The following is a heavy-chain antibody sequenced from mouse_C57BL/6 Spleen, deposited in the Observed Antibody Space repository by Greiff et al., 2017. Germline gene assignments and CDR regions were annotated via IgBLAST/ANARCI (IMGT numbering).Heavy chain of an antibody. CDR3: ARRGNFGNYFDY. V-gene: IGHV1-39*01. CDR1: GYSFTDYN. CDR2: INPNYGTT. J-gene: IGHJ2*01. Sequence: EVKLMESGPELVKPGASVKISCKASGYSFTDYNMNWVKQSNGKSLEWIGVINPNYGTTSYNQKFKGKATLTVDQSSSTAYMQLNSLTSEDSAVYYCARRGNFGNYFDYWGQGTTLTVSS.